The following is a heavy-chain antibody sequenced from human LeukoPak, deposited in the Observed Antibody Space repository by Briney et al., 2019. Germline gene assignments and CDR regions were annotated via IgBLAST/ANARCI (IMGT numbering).Heavy chain of an antibody. V-gene: IGHV3-21*01. Sequence: PGGSLRLSCAASGFTFSSYSINWVRQAPGKGLEWVSSISSAGSYIYYADSVKGRFTISRDNAKNSLYLQMNSLRAEDTAVYYCARDRRGRAWYFDLWGRGTLVTVSS. CDR1: GFTFSSYS. D-gene: IGHD6-13*01. CDR3: ARDRRGRAWYFDL. J-gene: IGHJ2*01. CDR2: ISSAGSYI.